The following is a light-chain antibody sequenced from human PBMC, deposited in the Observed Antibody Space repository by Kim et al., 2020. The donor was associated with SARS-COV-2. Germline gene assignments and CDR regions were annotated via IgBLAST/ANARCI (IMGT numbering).Light chain of an antibody. CDR1: QSVRSNS. J-gene: IGKJ4*01. CDR2: GAS. V-gene: IGKV3-20*01. Sequence: EIVLTQSPGTLSLSPGERATLSCRASQSVRSNSLAWYQQKPGQAPRLLIYGASSRATGFPDRFSGSGSGTDFTLTISRLEPEDFAMYYCQQYGGSLTFGGGTKVDIK. CDR3: QQYGGSLT.